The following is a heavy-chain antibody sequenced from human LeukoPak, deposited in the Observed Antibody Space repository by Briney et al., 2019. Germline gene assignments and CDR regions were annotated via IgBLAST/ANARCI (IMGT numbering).Heavy chain of an antibody. J-gene: IGHJ5*02. CDR1: GESGSSKSAA. CDR2: TYYRSKWYN. V-gene: IGHV6-1*01. D-gene: IGHD6-19*01. Sequence: SQTRSLTCAICGESGSSKSAALNWIRQSPSRGLEWLGRTYYRSKWYNDYAVSVKSRITINPDTSKNQFSLQLNSVTPEDTAVYYCARDRIAVAGHLRWFDPWGQGTLVTVSS. CDR3: ARDRIAVAGHLRWFDP.